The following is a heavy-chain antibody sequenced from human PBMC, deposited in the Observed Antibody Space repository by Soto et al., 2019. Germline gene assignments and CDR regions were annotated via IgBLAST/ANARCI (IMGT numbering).Heavy chain of an antibody. V-gene: IGHV4-31*03. J-gene: IGHJ4*02. D-gene: IGHD3-22*01. CDR2: IYYSGST. CDR3: ARGGYYDSSGYNGY. Sequence: SETLSLTCTVSGGSISSVGYYWSWIRQHPGKGLEWIGYIYYSGSTYYNPSLKSRVTISVDTSKNQFSLKLSSVTAADTAVYYCARGGYYDSSGYNGYWGQGTLVTVSS. CDR1: GGSISSVGYY.